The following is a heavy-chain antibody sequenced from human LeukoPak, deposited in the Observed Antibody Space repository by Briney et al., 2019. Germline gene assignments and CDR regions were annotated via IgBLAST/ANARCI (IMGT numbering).Heavy chain of an antibody. D-gene: IGHD3-10*01. CDR3: ARGGNVLLLWDHASDY. J-gene: IGHJ4*02. CDR2: INPSGGST. V-gene: IGHV1-46*01. Sequence: ASVKVSCKASGYTFTSYYMHWVRQAPGQGLEWMGIINPSGGSTSYAQKFQGRVTMTRDTSTSTVYMELSSLRSEDTAVYYCARGGNVLLLWDHASDYWDQGTLVTVSS. CDR1: GYTFTSYY.